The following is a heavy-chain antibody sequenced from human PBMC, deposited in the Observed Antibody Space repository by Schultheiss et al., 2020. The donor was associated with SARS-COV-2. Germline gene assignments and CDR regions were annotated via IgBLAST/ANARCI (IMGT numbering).Heavy chain of an antibody. V-gene: IGHV4-34*01. CDR3: ARRIVGSESYQRRSRELHSFDS. Sequence: SETLSLTCAVYGGSFRIYSWSWIRQPPEKGLEWIGEITHSGGTNYNPSLESRVSISVDTSKKQISLRLNSMSAADTAMYYCARRIVGSESYQRRSRELHSFDSWGQGTPVTVSS. CDR1: GGSFRIYS. J-gene: IGHJ4*02. CDR2: ITHSGGT. D-gene: IGHD3-10*01.